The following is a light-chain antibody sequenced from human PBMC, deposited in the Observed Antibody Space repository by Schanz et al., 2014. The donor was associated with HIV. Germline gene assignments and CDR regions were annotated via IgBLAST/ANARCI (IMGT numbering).Light chain of an antibody. CDR3: CSYVHLTRSVV. CDR2: EAT. Sequence: QSALTQPASVSGTPGQSITISCTGTSFDVGSSEFVSWYQVSPGEAPKLLVYEATRRPSGISNRFYGSKSDNTASLTIAGLQAEDEADYFCCSYVHLTRSVVFGGGTKLTVL. CDR1: SFDVGSSEF. V-gene: IGLV2-23*01. J-gene: IGLJ2*01.